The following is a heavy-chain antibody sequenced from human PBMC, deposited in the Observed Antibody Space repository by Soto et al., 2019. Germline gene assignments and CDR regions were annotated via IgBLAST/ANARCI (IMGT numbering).Heavy chain of an antibody. CDR1: GFTFSDYY. CDR3: ATSRVCDS. Sequence: QVQLVESGGGLVRPGGSLRLSCAASGFTFSDYYMSWIRQSPGQGLEWLAMMSSSGTTVFYADSVKGRFTIARDNAKKSLVLKMDSLKAEDTAVYYCATSRVCDSWGLGTLVGVSS. J-gene: IGHJ4*02. CDR2: MSSSGTTV. V-gene: IGHV3-11*01.